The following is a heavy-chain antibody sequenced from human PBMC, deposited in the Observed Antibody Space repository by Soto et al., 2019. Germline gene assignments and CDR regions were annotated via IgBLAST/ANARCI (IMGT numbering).Heavy chain of an antibody. CDR2: INPSGGSR. V-gene: IGHV1-46*01. Sequence: ASVKVSCHASGYTFTSYYMHLMRQAPGQALEWMGIINPSGGSRSYGHKFHGRVTVTSDTSTSTVYMELRSLRYKDTAVYYCARDWDYYYDSNGQTITGSFDIWGQGTMVTVSS. J-gene: IGHJ3*02. D-gene: IGHD3-22*01. CDR3: ARDWDYYYDSNGQTITGSFDI. CDR1: GYTFTSYY.